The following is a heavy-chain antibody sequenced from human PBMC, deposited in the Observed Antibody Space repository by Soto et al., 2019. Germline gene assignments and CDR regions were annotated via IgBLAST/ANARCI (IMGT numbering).Heavy chain of an antibody. CDR1: GGSISSLY. D-gene: IGHD6-6*01. CDR2: IFPSGDS. V-gene: IGHV4-4*07. J-gene: IGHJ4*02. Sequence: SETLSLTCTVSGGSISSLYWAWIRQPAGKGLEWIGRIFPSGDSNYNPSLTSRVSMSLDTSKNQFSLTVSSVTAAGTAVYYCARASRCKSEYECFAWLDFWGQGILVTVS. CDR3: ARASRCKSEYECFAWLDF.